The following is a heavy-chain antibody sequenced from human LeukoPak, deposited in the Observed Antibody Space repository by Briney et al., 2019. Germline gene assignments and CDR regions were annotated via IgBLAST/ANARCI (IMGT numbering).Heavy chain of an antibody. CDR3: ARHRFASAVILDY. V-gene: IGHV4-59*08. J-gene: IGHJ4*02. Sequence: SETLSLTCSVSGGAVSSFYWSWIRQSPGKGLEWIGYFYYSGSTKYNPSLKSRVTVSVDTSKNQLSLKLRPVTAADTAMYYCARHRFASAVILDYWGQGDLVTVSS. D-gene: IGHD2-21*02. CDR1: GGAVSSFY. CDR2: FYYSGST.